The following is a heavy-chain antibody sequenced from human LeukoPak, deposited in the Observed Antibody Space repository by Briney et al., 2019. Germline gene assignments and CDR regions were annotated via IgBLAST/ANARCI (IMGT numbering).Heavy chain of an antibody. CDR3: ARKRDGYNHFDY. D-gene: IGHD5-24*01. V-gene: IGHV4-59*01. CDR2: IYYSGST. J-gene: IGHJ4*02. Sequence: SETLSLTCTVSGGSISSYYWSWIRQPPGKGLEWIGYIYYSGSTNYNPSLKSRVTISVDTSKNQFSLKLSSVTAADTAVYYCARKRDGYNHFDYWGQGALVTVSS. CDR1: GGSISSYY.